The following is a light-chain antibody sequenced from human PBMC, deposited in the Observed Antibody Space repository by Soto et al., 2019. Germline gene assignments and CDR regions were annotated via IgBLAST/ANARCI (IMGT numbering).Light chain of an antibody. CDR2: TNN. J-gene: IGLJ1*01. Sequence: QSVLTQPPSASGTPGQRVSISCSGRSSNIGSNYVYWYQQLPGTAPKLLMYTNNQRPSGVPDRFSGSKSGTSASLAISGLRSEDEADYYCSSYTDRKHLVFGTGTKVTVL. CDR3: SSYTDRKHLV. CDR1: SSNIGSNY. V-gene: IGLV1-47*02.